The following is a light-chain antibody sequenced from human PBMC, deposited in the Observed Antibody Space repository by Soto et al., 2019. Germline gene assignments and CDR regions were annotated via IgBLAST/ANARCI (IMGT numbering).Light chain of an antibody. CDR2: DVS. J-gene: IGLJ1*01. V-gene: IGLV2-14*01. CDR1: SSDVGGYDY. Sequence: QSALTQPASVSGSPGQSITISCTGSSSDVGGYDYVSWYQQHPGKPPKLMIYDVSNRPSGVSDRFSGSKSGNTASLTISGLQAEDEADYYCSSYTSRSTSCVFGTGTKLTVL. CDR3: SSYTSRSTSCV.